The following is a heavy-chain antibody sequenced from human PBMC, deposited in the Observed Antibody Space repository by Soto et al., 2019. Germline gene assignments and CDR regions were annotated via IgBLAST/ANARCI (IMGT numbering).Heavy chain of an antibody. CDR3: AKGPHHNFGWHYYFDS. V-gene: IGHV3-48*02. CDR1: GFSLANFP. CDR2: ISPRGDNI. Sequence: GGSLRLSCVASGFSLANFPMNWVRQTPGKGLVWISYISPRGDNIYYAESVKGRFTISRDNARNSLFLQMNSLRDEDADLHYCAKGPHHNFGWHYYFDSWGQGVPVTVSS. J-gene: IGHJ4*02. D-gene: IGHD1-1*01.